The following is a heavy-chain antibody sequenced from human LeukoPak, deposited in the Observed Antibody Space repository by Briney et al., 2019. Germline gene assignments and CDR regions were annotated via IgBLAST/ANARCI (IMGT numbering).Heavy chain of an antibody. CDR1: GFTFSSYA. D-gene: IGHD6-19*01. Sequence: GGSLRLSCAASGFTFSSYAMHWVRQAPGKGLEWVAVISYDGSNKYYADSVKGRFTISRDNSKNTLYLQINSLRAEDTAVYYCAKDHLPGIVVADRDYWGQGTLVTVSS. CDR2: ISYDGSNK. V-gene: IGHV3-30*04. CDR3: AKDHLPGIVVADRDY. J-gene: IGHJ4*02.